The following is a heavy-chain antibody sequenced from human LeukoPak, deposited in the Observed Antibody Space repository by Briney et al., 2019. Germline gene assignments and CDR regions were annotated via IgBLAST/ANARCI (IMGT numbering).Heavy chain of an antibody. D-gene: IGHD4-17*01. Sequence: GGSLRLSCAASGFTVSSNYMSWVRQAPGKGLEWVSVIYSGGSTYYADSVKGRFTISRDNSKNTLYLQMNSLRAEDTAVYCCASTFYGDSPPYWGQGTLVTVSS. CDR3: ASTFYGDSPPY. CDR2: IYSGGST. J-gene: IGHJ4*02. CDR1: GFTVSSNY. V-gene: IGHV3-66*01.